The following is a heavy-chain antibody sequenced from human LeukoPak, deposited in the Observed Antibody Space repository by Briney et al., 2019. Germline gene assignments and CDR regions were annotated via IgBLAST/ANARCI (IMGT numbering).Heavy chain of an antibody. J-gene: IGHJ4*02. CDR2: IYYSGST. CDR3: ARGHSSGWYYFDY. D-gene: IGHD6-19*01. CDR1: GGTIRSYY. V-gene: IGHV4-59*01. Sequence: PSETLSLTCTVSGGTIRSYYWNWIRQPPGKGLEWIGYIYYSGSTNYNPSVESRVTISVDTSKNQFSLKLSSVTAADIAVYYCARGHSSGWYYFDYWGQGTLVTVSS.